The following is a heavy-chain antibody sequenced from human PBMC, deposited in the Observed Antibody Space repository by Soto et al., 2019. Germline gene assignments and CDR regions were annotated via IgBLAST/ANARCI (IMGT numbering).Heavy chain of an antibody. V-gene: IGHV3-21*01. CDR1: GFTFSSYS. Sequence: GGSLRLSCAASGFTFSSYSMNWVRQAPGKGLEWVSYISSSSSYIYYADSVKGRFTISRDNAKNSLFLQMNSLRAEDTAVYYCARDVGYCSSTSCYYYYGMDVWGQGTTVTVSS. CDR2: ISSSSSYI. J-gene: IGHJ6*02. D-gene: IGHD2-2*01. CDR3: ARDVGYCSSTSCYYYYGMDV.